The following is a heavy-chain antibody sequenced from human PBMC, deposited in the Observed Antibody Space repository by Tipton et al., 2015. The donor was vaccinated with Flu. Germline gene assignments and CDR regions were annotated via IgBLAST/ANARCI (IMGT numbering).Heavy chain of an antibody. Sequence: GLVKPSETLSLTCTVSGGSISSYYWSWIRQPPGKGLEWIGYIYYSGSTNYNPSLKSRVTISVDTSKNQFSLRLTSVTAADTAVYYCARGRAPPRYYDYIWGSYRQKGYYFDSWGQGNLVTVSA. CDR3: ARGRAPPRYYDYIWGSYRQKGYYFDS. J-gene: IGHJ4*02. V-gene: IGHV4-59*12. CDR1: GGSISSYY. D-gene: IGHD3-16*02. CDR2: IYYSGST.